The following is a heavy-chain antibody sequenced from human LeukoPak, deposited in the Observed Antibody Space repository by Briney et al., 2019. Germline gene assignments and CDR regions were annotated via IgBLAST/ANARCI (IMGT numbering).Heavy chain of an antibody. V-gene: IGHV3-7*01. CDR3: ARGDSSGYYSQSKFDY. CDR1: GFTFSNYW. Sequence: GGSLRLSCGASGFTFSNYWTTWVRQAPGKGLEWVANIRQDGSEKYYVDSVKGRFTISRDNAKNSLYLQMSSLRAEDTAVYYCARGDSSGYYSQSKFDYWGQGTLVTVSS. J-gene: IGHJ4*02. CDR2: IRQDGSEK. D-gene: IGHD3-22*01.